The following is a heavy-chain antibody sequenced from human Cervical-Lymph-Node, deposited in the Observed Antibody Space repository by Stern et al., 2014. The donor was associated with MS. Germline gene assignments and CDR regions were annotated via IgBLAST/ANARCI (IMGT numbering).Heavy chain of an antibody. CDR2: LYWDDDR. Sequence: QVPLRESGPTLVKPTQTLTLTCTFSGFSLSTSGVGVGWIRQPPGKALEWLGLLYWDDDRRYRPSLRSRLTITKDTSKNQVVLTMTNMDPVDTATYYCAHTLSGRRYYYYGMDVWGQGTTVTVSS. V-gene: IGHV2-5*02. D-gene: IGHD1-26*01. J-gene: IGHJ6*02. CDR1: GFSLSTSGVG. CDR3: AHTLSGRRYYYYGMDV.